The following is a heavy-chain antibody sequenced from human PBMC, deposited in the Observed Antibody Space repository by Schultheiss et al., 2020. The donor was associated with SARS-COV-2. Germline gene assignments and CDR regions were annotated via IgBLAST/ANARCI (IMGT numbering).Heavy chain of an antibody. CDR1: GFTFSSYA. D-gene: IGHD3-3*01. CDR2: ISYDGSNK. V-gene: IGHV3-30*01. CDR3: ARGRYDFWSGYYHYYYYYGMDV. Sequence: GESLKISCAASGFTFSSYAMHWVRQAPGKGLEWVAVISYDGSNKYYADSVKGRFTISRDNSKNTLYLQMNSLRAEDTAVYYCARGRYDFWSGYYHYYYYYGMDVWGQGTTVTVSS. J-gene: IGHJ6*02.